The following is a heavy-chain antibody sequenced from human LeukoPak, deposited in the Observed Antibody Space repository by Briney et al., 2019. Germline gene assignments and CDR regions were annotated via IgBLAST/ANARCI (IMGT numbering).Heavy chain of an antibody. Sequence: ASVKVSCKVSGYTLTELSMHWVRQAPGKGLEWMGGFDPEDGETIYAQKFQGRVTMTEDTSTDTAYMELSRLRSDDTAVYYCARGPMGGPPRHYWGQGTLVTVSS. V-gene: IGHV1-24*01. CDR2: FDPEDGET. D-gene: IGHD3-10*01. CDR3: ARGPMGGPPRHY. J-gene: IGHJ4*02. CDR1: GYTLTELS.